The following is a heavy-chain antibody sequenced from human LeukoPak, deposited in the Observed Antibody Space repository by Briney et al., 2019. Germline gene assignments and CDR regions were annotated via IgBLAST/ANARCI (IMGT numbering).Heavy chain of an antibody. CDR3: VKGRYTGSSFFDY. J-gene: IGHJ4*02. D-gene: IGHD3-10*01. Sequence: GGSLRLSCAASGFTFNNFGMHWVRQAPGKGLEWVALISYDGSKKYYSESVEGRFTISRDNSKNTLSLQMNSLRPEDTAVYHCVKGRYTGSSFFDYWGQGTLVPVSS. V-gene: IGHV3-30*18. CDR1: GFTFNNFG. CDR2: ISYDGSKK.